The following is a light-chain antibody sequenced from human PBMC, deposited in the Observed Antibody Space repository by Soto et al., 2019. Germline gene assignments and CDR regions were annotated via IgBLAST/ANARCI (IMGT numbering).Light chain of an antibody. Sequence: IVMTQSPATLSVSPGERAILSFRASQSVGGDLAWYQRKPGQAPRLLIYGASSRAPGIPTRFSGSGSGTEFTLTISSLQSEDFAVYYCQQYENWPQLTFGGGTKVDI. CDR1: QSVGGD. CDR3: QQYENWPQLT. V-gene: IGKV3-15*01. J-gene: IGKJ4*01. CDR2: GAS.